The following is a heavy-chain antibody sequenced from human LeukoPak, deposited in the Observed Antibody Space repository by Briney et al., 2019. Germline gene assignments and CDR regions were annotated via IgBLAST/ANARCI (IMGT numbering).Heavy chain of an antibody. CDR2: ISSSSSYI. Sequence: PGGSLRLSCAASGFTFSSYSMNWVRQAPGKVLEWVSSISSSSSYIYYADSVKGRFTISRDNAKNSLYLQMNSLRAEDTAVYYCASWGYCSGGSCYDYWGQGTLVTVSS. V-gene: IGHV3-21*01. J-gene: IGHJ4*02. CDR1: GFTFSSYS. CDR3: ASWGYCSGGSCYDY. D-gene: IGHD2-15*01.